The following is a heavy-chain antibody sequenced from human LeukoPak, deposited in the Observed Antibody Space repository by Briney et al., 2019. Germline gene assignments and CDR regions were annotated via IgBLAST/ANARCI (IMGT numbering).Heavy chain of an antibody. J-gene: IGHJ5*02. V-gene: IGHV5-51*01. D-gene: IGHD2-21*02. Sequence: GESLKSSCKGSGYSFTSDWIGWVRQMPGKGLEWMGVIYPGDSDTRYSPSFQGQVTISADKSISTAYLQWSSLKASDTAMYYCARLPYCGGDCFPNWFDPWGQGTLVTVSS. CDR2: IYPGDSDT. CDR1: GYSFTSDW. CDR3: ARLPYCGGDCFPNWFDP.